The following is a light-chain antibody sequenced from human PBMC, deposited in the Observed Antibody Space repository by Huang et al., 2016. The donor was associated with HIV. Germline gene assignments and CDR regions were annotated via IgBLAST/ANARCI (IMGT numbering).Light chain of an antibody. V-gene: IGKV1-27*01. CDR3: QKYDSVPRT. J-gene: IGKJ1*01. CDR1: RDISTF. Sequence: MTQSPPSLSASIGDRVTLTCRASRDISTFLAWYQQKPGKPPRLLIYAASILHSGVPSRVSGGGSGTNFTLTVSSLQPEDVANYYCQKYDSVPRTFGQGTKLEL. CDR2: AAS.